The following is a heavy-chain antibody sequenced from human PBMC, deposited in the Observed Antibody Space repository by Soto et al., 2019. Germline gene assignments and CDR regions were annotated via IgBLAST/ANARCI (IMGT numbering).Heavy chain of an antibody. CDR2: ISPFSGNT. J-gene: IGHJ4*02. Sequence: QVQLVQSGAGVKRPGASVKVSCKASGYSFSNYGITWVRQAPGQGLEWMGWISPFSGNTKYGQTLQGRVTMTTDTSTSTAYMELRSLRSDDTAVYYCARDWSYPSGGSVYWGQGTLVTVSS. CDR1: GYSFSNYG. CDR3: ARDWSYPSGGSVY. V-gene: IGHV1-18*01. D-gene: IGHD6-25*01.